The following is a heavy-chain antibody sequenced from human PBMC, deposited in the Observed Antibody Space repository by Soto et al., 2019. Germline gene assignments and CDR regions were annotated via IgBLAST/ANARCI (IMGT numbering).Heavy chain of an antibody. D-gene: IGHD3-22*01. CDR3: AKGRYYYDSSGYYPVGY. J-gene: IGHJ4*02. CDR2: ISGSGGST. Sequence: ESVGGLVQPGGSLRLSCAASGFTFSSYAMSWVRQAPGKGLEWVSAISGSGGSTYYADSVKGRFTISRDNSKNTLYLQMNSLRAEDTAVYYCAKGRYYYDSSGYYPVGYWGQGTLVTVSS. V-gene: IGHV3-23*01. CDR1: GFTFSSYA.